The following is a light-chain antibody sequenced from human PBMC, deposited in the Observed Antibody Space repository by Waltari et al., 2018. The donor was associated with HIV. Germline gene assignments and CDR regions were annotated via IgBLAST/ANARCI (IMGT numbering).Light chain of an antibody. V-gene: IGKV1-39*01. Sequence: ITCRASQSISSYLNWYQQKPGKAPKLLIYAASSLQSGVPSRFSGSGSGTDFTLTISSLQPEDFATYYCQQSYSTLSTFGGGTKVEIK. J-gene: IGKJ4*01. CDR3: QQSYSTLST. CDR2: AAS. CDR1: QSISSY.